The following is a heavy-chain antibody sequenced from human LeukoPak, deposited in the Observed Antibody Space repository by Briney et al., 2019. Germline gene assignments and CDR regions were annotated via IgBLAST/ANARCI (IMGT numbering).Heavy chain of an antibody. CDR2: IYGNDDK. Sequence: SGPTLENPTQTLTLTCTFSGFSLNTNAVAVGWVRQPPGQALEWLTFIYGNDDKRYSPPLASRLTITKDTSKNQVVLTMTDMDYVDTATYYCVHRTMVTSVDHWGQGTLVTVSS. CDR3: VHRTMVTSVDH. V-gene: IGHV2-5*01. CDR1: GFSLNTNAVA. J-gene: IGHJ4*02. D-gene: IGHD4-17*01.